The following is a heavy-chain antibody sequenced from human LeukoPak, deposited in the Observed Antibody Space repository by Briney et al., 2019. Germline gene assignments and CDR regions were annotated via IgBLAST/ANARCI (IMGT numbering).Heavy chain of an antibody. V-gene: IGHV3-48*03. Sequence: PGGSLRLSCAASGFTFSSYETNWVRQAPGKGLEWVSYISSSGSTIYYADSVKGRFTISRDNAKNSLYLQMNSLRAEDTAVYYCASILSDYGGHVDAFDIWGQGTMVTVSS. CDR1: GFTFSSYE. J-gene: IGHJ3*02. CDR2: ISSSGSTI. D-gene: IGHD4-23*01. CDR3: ASILSDYGGHVDAFDI.